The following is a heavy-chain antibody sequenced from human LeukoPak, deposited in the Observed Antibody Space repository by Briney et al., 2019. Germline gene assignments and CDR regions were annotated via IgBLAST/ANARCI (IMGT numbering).Heavy chain of an antibody. Sequence: GGSLRLSCAASGFTFSSYGMHWVRQAPGKGLEWVAVISYDGSNKYYADSVKGRFTISRDNAKNSLYLQMNTLRAEDTALYYCAKDIGYDILTGYPGNWGQGTLVTVSS. D-gene: IGHD3-9*01. CDR2: ISYDGSNK. CDR1: GFTFSSYG. J-gene: IGHJ4*02. CDR3: AKDIGYDILTGYPGN. V-gene: IGHV3-30*18.